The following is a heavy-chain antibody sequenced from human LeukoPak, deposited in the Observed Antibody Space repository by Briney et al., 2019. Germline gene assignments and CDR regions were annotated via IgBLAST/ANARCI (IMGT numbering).Heavy chain of an antibody. V-gene: IGHV1-69*04. D-gene: IGHD4-11*01. CDR3: ARGLQYGVQYYYYYMAG. J-gene: IGHJ6*03. Sequence: SVKVSCKASGGAFSSYAISWVRQAPGQGLEWMGRIIPILGIANYAQKFQGRVTITADKSTSTAYMELSSLRSEDTAVYYCARGLQYGVQYYYYYMAGWGKGTTVTVSS. CDR2: IIPILGIA. CDR1: GGAFSSYA.